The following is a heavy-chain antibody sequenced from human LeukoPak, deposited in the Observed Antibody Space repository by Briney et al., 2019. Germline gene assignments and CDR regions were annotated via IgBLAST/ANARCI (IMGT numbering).Heavy chain of an antibody. V-gene: IGHV3-11*04. D-gene: IGHD3-16*01. Sequence: GGSLRLTCAASGFTVSSNYMSWVRQAPGKGLEWVSHISSSGSPMNYADSVEGRFTISRDNAKNSLYLQMNSLRAEDTAVYYCARVKSRGIFDFWGQGTLVTVSS. CDR3: ARVKSRGIFDF. CDR1: GFTVSSNY. J-gene: IGHJ4*02. CDR2: ISSSGSPM.